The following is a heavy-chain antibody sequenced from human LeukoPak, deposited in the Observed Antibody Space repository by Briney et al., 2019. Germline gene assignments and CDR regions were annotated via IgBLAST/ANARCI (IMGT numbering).Heavy chain of an antibody. CDR3: ARADKIRPAAIGWFDP. J-gene: IGHJ5*02. CDR1: GFTFSSYA. Sequence: GSLRLSCAASGFTFSSYAMSWVRQAPGKGLEWIGSIYYSGSTYYNPSLKSRVTISVDTSKNQFSLKLSSVTAADTAVYYCARADKIRPAAIGWFDPWGQGTLVTVSS. V-gene: IGHV4-39*07. CDR2: IYYSGST. D-gene: IGHD2-2*01.